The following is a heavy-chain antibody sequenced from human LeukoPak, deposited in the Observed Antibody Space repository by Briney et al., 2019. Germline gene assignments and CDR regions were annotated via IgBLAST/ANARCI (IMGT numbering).Heavy chain of an antibody. D-gene: IGHD3-22*01. V-gene: IGHV1-18*01. J-gene: IGHJ4*02. Sequence: ASVKVSCKASGYTFTSYGISWVRQAPGQGLEWMGWISAYNGNTNYAQKFQGRVTMTRDTSISTAYMELSRLRSDDTAVYYCARDFSFYYYDSSGYYAYWGQGTLVTVSS. CDR2: ISAYNGNT. CDR1: GYTFTSYG. CDR3: ARDFSFYYYDSSGYYAY.